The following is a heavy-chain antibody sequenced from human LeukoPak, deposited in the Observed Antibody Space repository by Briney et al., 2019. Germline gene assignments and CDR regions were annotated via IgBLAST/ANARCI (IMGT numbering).Heavy chain of an antibody. CDR3: ERGVVGYDSSGYPDAFDI. J-gene: IGHJ3*02. Sequence: PGGSLRLSCAASGFTFSSYWMSWVRQAPGKGLEWVANINQDGSEKYYVDSVKGRFTISRDNAKKSLYLQMNSLRAEDTAVYYCERGVVGYDSSGYPDAFDIWGQGTMVTVSS. CDR1: GFTFSSYW. CDR2: INQDGSEK. V-gene: IGHV3-7*01. D-gene: IGHD3-22*01.